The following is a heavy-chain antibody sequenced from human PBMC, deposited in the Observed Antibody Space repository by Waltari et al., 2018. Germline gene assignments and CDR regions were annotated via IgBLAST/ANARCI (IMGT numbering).Heavy chain of an antibody. CDR2: GYYDGES. D-gene: IGHD6-19*01. CDR3: VRATAGAASPFDY. V-gene: IGHV4-31*03. CDR1: GASLTTGGFY. Sequence: QVHLQESAPGLVKPSETLSLTCTVAGASLTTGGFYWGWVGQRPGKGLEWMGYGYYDGESVSSPSLTSRIVSSLDKTKKQFSLKLGSVTAADTATYFCVRATAGAASPFDYWGKGTLVTVSS. J-gene: IGHJ4*02.